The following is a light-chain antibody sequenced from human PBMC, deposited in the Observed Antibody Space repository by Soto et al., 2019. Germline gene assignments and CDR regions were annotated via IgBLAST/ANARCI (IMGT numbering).Light chain of an antibody. CDR2: GTF. Sequence: EIVLTQSPSTLSLSPGERATLSCRASQSVSSYLAWYQQKPGQAPRLLIYGTFNRATGIPDRFTGSGSGTDFTLTISRLEPEDFAVYYCQQFGDSLTFGPGTKVDIK. CDR3: QQFGDSLT. V-gene: IGKV3-11*01. J-gene: IGKJ3*01. CDR1: QSVSSY.